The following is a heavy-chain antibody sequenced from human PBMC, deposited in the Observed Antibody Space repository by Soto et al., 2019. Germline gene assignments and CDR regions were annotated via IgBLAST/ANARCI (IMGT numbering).Heavy chain of an antibody. J-gene: IGHJ3*02. CDR3: AKGVVTTSGAFDI. CDR2: ISYDGSNK. D-gene: IGHD4-17*01. V-gene: IGHV3-30*18. CDR1: GFTFSSYG. Sequence: QVQLVESGGGVVQPGRSLRLSCAASGFTFSSYGMHWVRQAPGKGLEWVAVISYDGSNKYYADSVKGRFTISRDTSKNTLYLQMNSLRAEDTAVYYCAKGVVTTSGAFDIWGQGTMVTVSS.